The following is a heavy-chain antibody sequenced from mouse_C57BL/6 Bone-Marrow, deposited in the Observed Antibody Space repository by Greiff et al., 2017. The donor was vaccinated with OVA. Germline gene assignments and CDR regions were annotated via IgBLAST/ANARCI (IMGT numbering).Heavy chain of an antibody. Sequence: LQESGAELARPGASVKLSCKASGYTFTSYGISWVKQRTGQGLEWIGEIYPRSGNTYYNEKFKGKATLTADKSSSTAYMELRSLTSEDSAVYFCARGSSDWYFDVWGTGTTVTVSS. CDR1: GYTFTSYG. J-gene: IGHJ1*03. V-gene: IGHV1-81*01. D-gene: IGHD1-1*01. CDR2: IYPRSGNT. CDR3: ARGSSDWYFDV.